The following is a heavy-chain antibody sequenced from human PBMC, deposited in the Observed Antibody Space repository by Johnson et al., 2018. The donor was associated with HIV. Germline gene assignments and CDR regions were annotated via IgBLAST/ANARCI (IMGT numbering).Heavy chain of an antibody. Sequence: DVQVVESEGGVVRPGGSLRLSCAASGFTFDDYGMSWVRQGPYVDSVKGRFTISRDNSKNTLYLQMNSLRAEDTAVYYCAKDFNGRAFDIWGQGTMVTVSS. CDR3: AKDFNGRAFDI. CDR1: GFTFDDYG. J-gene: IGHJ3*02. V-gene: IGHV3-20*04.